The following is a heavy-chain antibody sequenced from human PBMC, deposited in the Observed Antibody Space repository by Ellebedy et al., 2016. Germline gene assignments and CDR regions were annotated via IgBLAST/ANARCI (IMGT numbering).Heavy chain of an antibody. V-gene: IGHV3-21*01. Sequence: GEFLKISCAASGFTFSSYSMNWVRQAPGKGLEWVSSISSSSSYIYYADSVKGRFTISRDNAKNSLYLQMNSLRAEDTAVYYCARDRGSGLSIAEYFQHWGQGTLVTVSS. CDR3: ARDRGSGLSIAEYFQH. CDR1: GFTFSSYS. CDR2: ISSSSSYI. J-gene: IGHJ1*01. D-gene: IGHD6-19*01.